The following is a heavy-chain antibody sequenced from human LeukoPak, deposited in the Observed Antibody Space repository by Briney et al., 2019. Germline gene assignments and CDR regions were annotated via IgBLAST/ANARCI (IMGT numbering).Heavy chain of an antibody. J-gene: IGHJ4*02. D-gene: IGHD1-26*01. Sequence: GGSLRLSCAASGFSFSSYEMNWVRQAPGKGLEWVAVIWYDGSNKFYADSVKGRFTISRDNSKNTLYLQMNSLRAEDTAVYYCARETTTLDYWGQGTLVTVSS. CDR3: ARETTTLDY. CDR2: IWYDGSNK. V-gene: IGHV3-33*08. CDR1: GFSFSSYE.